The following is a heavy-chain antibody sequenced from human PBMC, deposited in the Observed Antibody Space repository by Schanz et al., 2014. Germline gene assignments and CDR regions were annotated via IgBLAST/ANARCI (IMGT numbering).Heavy chain of an antibody. CDR3: AKGRFGELSAFDI. CDR2: ISGSGAST. J-gene: IGHJ3*02. CDR1: GFTFSAYA. D-gene: IGHD3-10*01. V-gene: IGHV3-23*01. Sequence: EVQLLESGGGLVQPGGSLRLSCAASGFTFSAYAMTWVRQIPGKGLEWVSGISGSGASTYYADSVKGRFTISRDNSKNTLYLQMNSLRAEDTAVYYCAKGRFGELSAFDIWGQGTMVTVSS.